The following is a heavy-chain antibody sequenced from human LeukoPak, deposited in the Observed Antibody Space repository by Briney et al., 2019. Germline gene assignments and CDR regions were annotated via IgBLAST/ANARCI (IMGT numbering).Heavy chain of an antibody. CDR1: GYTFTNYC. J-gene: IGHJ5*02. D-gene: IGHD1-26*01. V-gene: IGHV1-18*01. Sequence: ASVKVSCKASGYTFTNYCISWVRQAPGQGLEWMGWIGTYDGDTKFAQRVEGSVTLTIDTSTNTAYMELRSLRSDDTAMYYCARDYERATRRDLFDPWGQGTLVTVSS. CDR2: IGTYDGDT. CDR3: ARDYERATRRDLFDP.